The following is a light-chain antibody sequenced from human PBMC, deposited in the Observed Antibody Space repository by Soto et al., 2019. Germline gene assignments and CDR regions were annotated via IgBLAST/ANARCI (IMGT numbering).Light chain of an antibody. J-gene: IGKJ5*01. CDR2: DAS. CDR1: QSVGTD. Sequence: EIVMTQSPATLSVSPGERVTLSCRASQSVGTDLAWYQQKPVQATRLLIYDASTGATGTPARFTGSGAGTQFALTISSLQSGDFAADDCQQYSDWPPITFGHGTRLDIK. CDR3: QQYSDWPPIT. V-gene: IGKV3-15*01.